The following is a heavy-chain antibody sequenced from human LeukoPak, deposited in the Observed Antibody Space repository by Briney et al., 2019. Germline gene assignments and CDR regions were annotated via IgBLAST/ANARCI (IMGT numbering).Heavy chain of an antibody. CDR3: ARYYYDSSGTDAFDI. CDR2: IYSGGST. D-gene: IGHD3-22*01. CDR1: GFTVSSNY. V-gene: IGHV3-53*04. Sequence: GGSLRLSCAASGFTVSSNYMSWVRQAPGKGLEWVSVIYSGGSTYYADSVKGRFTISGHNSKNTLYLQMNSLRAEDTAVYYCARYYYDSSGTDAFDIWGQGTMVTVSS. J-gene: IGHJ3*02.